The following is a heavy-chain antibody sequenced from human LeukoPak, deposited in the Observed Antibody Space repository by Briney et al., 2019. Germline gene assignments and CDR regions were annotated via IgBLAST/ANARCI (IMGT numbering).Heavy chain of an antibody. V-gene: IGHV3-7*01. CDR2: IKQDGSEK. J-gene: IGHJ1*01. Sequence: PGGSLRLSCAASGFTFSSYWMSWVRQAPGKGLEWVANIKQDGSEKYYVDSVKGRFTISRDNAKNSLYLQMNSLRAEDTAVYYCARDGGLRSAYFQHWGQGTLVTVSS. CDR1: GFTFSSYW. CDR3: ARDGGLRSAYFQH. D-gene: IGHD4-17*01.